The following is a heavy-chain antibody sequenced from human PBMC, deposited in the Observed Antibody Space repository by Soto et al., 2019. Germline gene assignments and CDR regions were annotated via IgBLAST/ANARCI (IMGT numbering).Heavy chain of an antibody. CDR3: AKRYYYDSSGYPVHAFDI. CDR1: GFTFSSYS. J-gene: IGHJ3*02. CDR2: ISSSSSYI. Sequence: GGSLRLSCAASGFTFSSYSMNWVRQAPGKGLEWVSSISSSSSYIYYADSVKGRFTISRDNAKNSLYLQMNSLRAEDTAVYYCAKRYYYDSSGYPVHAFDIWGQGTMVTVSS. D-gene: IGHD3-22*01. V-gene: IGHV3-21*01.